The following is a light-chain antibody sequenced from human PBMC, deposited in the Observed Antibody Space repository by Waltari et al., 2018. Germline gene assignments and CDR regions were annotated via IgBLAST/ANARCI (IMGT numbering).Light chain of an antibody. CDR1: SGHSSHA. Sequence: QLVVTQSPSASAPLGAPVKLTRTLSSGHSSHAIAWLQQRPEKGPRYLMKVNSDGSHSKGDVIPVCFSGSSCGAERYRTIASLQSDDEADYYCETGGHGTWVFGGGTKLTVL. J-gene: IGLJ3*02. V-gene: IGLV4-69*01. CDR3: ETGGHGTWV. CDR2: VNSDGSH.